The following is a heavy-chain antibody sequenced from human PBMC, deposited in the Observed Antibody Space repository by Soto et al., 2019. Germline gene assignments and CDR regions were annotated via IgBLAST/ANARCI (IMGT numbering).Heavy chain of an antibody. D-gene: IGHD3-3*01. CDR2: INHSGST. Sequence: PSETLSLTCAVYGGSFRGYYWSWIRQPPGKGLEWIGEINHSGSTNYNPSLKSRVTISVDTSKNQFSLKLSSVTAADTAVYYCARAGFYDFWSGYPHYFDYWGQGTLVTVSS. V-gene: IGHV4-34*01. J-gene: IGHJ4*02. CDR3: ARAGFYDFWSGYPHYFDY. CDR1: GGSFRGYY.